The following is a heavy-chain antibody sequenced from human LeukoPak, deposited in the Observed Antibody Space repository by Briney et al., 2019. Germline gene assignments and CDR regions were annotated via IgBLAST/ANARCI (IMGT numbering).Heavy chain of an antibody. CDR1: GFSFRTHW. V-gene: IGHV3-7*02. CDR2: INQDGRKK. CDR3: AKWMGRDS. J-gene: IGHJ4*02. D-gene: IGHD6-19*01. Sequence: GGSLRLSCAASGFSFRTHWMSCVRQAPGKGLEWVANINQDGRKKFYVDSVEGRFTISRDDAKTSLFLQMNSLRFEDTAVYYCAKWMGRDSWGQGTLVTVSS.